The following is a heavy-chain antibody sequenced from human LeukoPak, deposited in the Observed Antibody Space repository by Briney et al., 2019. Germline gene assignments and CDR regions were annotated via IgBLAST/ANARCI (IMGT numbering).Heavy chain of an antibody. CDR3: ARHGSYSSSESYFDY. J-gene: IGHJ4*02. D-gene: IGHD6-6*01. Sequence: PSETLSLTCTVSGGSISSYYWSWIRQPPGKGLEWIGYIYYSGSTNYNPSLKSRVTISVDTSKNQFSLKLSSVTAADTAVYYCARHGSYSSSESYFDYWGQGTLVTVSS. V-gene: IGHV4-59*08. CDR1: GGSISSYY. CDR2: IYYSGST.